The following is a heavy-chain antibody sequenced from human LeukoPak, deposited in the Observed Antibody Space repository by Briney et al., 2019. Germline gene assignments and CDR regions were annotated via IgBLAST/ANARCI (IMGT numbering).Heavy chain of an antibody. CDR2: IQTEPYSHAT. D-gene: IGHD2-2*01. CDR3: ARRDCSSFSCYSFDS. CDR1: GFTFSGFD. Sequence: GGSLRLSCTTSGFTFSGFDIHWVRQASGKGLEWVGRIQTEPYSHATAYAASVKGRFTISRDDSRNTAYLQMNSLKAEDTAVYYCARRDCSSFSCYSFDSWGQGILVTVSS. J-gene: IGHJ4*02. V-gene: IGHV3-73*01.